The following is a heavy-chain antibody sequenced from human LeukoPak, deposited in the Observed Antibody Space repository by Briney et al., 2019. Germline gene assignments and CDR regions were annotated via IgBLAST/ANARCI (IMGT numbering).Heavy chain of an antibody. CDR2: IKSKTDGGTT. CDR1: GFTFSNAW. Sequence: PGGSLRLSCAASGFTFSNAWMNWVRQAPGKGLEWVGRIKSKTDGGTTDYAVPVKGRFTISRDDSKNTLYLQMNSLKTEDTAVYYCTTEEVVPATRNYYDSSGYRRWGQGTLVTVSS. CDR3: TTEEVVPATRNYYDSSGYRR. J-gene: IGHJ4*02. D-gene: IGHD3-22*01. V-gene: IGHV3-15*07.